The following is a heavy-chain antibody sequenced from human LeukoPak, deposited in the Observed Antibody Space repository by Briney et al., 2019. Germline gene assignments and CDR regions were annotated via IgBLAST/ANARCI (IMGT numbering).Heavy chain of an antibody. CDR3: AREYSSSWYFDY. Sequence: PGGSLRLSCAASGFTFSSYSMNWVRQAPGKGLEWVSSISSSSSYIYYADSMKGRFTISRDNAKNSLYLQMNSLRAEDTAVYYCAREYSSSWYFDYWGQGTLVTVSS. CDR2: ISSSSSYI. CDR1: GFTFSSYS. D-gene: IGHD6-13*01. J-gene: IGHJ4*02. V-gene: IGHV3-21*01.